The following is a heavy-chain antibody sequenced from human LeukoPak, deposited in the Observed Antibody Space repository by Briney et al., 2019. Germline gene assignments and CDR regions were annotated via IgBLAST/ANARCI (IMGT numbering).Heavy chain of an antibody. CDR2: ISSSSSYI. J-gene: IGHJ4*02. Sequence: GGSLRLSCAASGFTFSSVWVSWVRQAPGKGLEWVSSISSSSSYIYYADSVKGRFTISRDNAKNSLYLQMNSLRAEDTAVYYCARVYYYDSSGYPYYFDYWGQGTLVTVSS. CDR1: GFTFSSVW. CDR3: ARVYYYDSSGYPYYFDY. V-gene: IGHV3-21*01. D-gene: IGHD3-22*01.